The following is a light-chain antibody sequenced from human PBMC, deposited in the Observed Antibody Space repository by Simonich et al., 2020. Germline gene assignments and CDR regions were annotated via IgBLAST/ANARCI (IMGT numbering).Light chain of an antibody. CDR1: ALPKKY. CDR3: YSTDSSGNHRV. J-gene: IGLJ2*01. Sequence: SYELTQPPSVSVSPGQTARITCSGDALPKKYACWYQQKYGQAPVLVIYEDSKRPSGIPERFSGSSSGTMTTLTISGAQVEDEADYYCYSTDSSGNHRVFGGGTKLTVL. V-gene: IGLV3-10*01. CDR2: EDS.